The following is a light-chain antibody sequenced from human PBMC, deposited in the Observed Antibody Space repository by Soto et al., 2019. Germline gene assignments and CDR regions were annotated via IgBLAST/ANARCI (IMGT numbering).Light chain of an antibody. CDR3: QQLHMHPRT. V-gene: IGKV1-9*01. CDR2: AAT. CDR1: QDINSY. Sequence: DIRLPQSPSFLSGSVGDRDTITCRASQDINSYLTWYQQKPGKAPKLLIYAATTLVSAVPSRFSGGGSGTEFTLTISSLQPEDVATYYCQQLHMHPRTFGQGTKVEF. J-gene: IGKJ1*01.